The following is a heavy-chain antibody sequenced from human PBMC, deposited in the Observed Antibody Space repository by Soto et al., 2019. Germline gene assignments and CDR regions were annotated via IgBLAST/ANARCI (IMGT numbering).Heavy chain of an antibody. V-gene: IGHV4-4*07. CDR3: TRDRSEGSGRYFWVDS. J-gene: IGHJ4*02. Sequence: SETLSLTCTVSGGSINFYYWSWIRQPAGKGLEWIGRIYTSGSANYNPSLKSRVTMSVDTSKNQLSLKLRSVTAADSAISYCTRDRSEGSGRYFWVDSWGQGILVTVSS. D-gene: IGHD1-26*01. CDR1: GGSINFYY. CDR2: IYTSGSA.